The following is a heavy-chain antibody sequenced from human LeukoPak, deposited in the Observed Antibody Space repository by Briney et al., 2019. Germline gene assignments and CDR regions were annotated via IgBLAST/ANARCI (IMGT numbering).Heavy chain of an antibody. J-gene: IGHJ4*02. D-gene: IGHD6-6*01. CDR1: GFTFSGYS. CDR3: ARTSGESTAALRAPFDY. CDR2: ISSSSGYK. Sequence: GGSLRLSCAASGFTFSGYSMNWVRQAPGKGLEWVSSISSSSGYKYYADSVKGRFTISRDNAKNSLYLQMDSLRAEDAAVYYCARTSGESTAALRAPFDYWGQGTLATVSS. V-gene: IGHV3-21*01.